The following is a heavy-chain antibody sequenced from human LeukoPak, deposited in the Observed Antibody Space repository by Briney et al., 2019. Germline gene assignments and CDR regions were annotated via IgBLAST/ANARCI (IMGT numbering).Heavy chain of an antibody. CDR2: FDPEDGET. D-gene: IGHD5-12*01. CDR3: ATDADIVATGVFDY. Sequence: ASVKVSCTVSGYTLTELSMHWVRQAPGKGLEWMGGFDPEDGETIYAQKFQGRVTMTEDTSTDTAYMELSSLRSEDTAVYYCATDADIVATGVFDYWGQGTLVTVSS. J-gene: IGHJ4*02. V-gene: IGHV1-24*01. CDR1: GYTLTELS.